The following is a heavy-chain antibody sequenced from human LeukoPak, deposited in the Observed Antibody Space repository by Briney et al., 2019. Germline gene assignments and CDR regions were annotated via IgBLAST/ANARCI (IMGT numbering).Heavy chain of an antibody. CDR2: IYYSGST. J-gene: IGHJ4*02. CDR3: ARHFHYDSSGYHSPFDF. CDR1: GYSISSGYY. D-gene: IGHD3-22*01. Sequence: SETLSLTCTVSGYSISSGYYWGWIRQPPGKGLEWIGSIYYSGSTYYNPSLKSRVTISVDTSKNQFSLKLSSVTAADTAVYYCARHFHYDSSGYHSPFDFWGQGTLVTVSS. V-gene: IGHV4-38-2*02.